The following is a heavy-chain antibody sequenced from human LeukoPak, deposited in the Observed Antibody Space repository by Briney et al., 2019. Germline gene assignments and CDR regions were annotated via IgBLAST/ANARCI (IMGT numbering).Heavy chain of an antibody. CDR1: GFTFSSYG. J-gene: IGHJ5*02. V-gene: IGHV3-30*18. D-gene: IGHD6-19*01. CDR2: ISYDGSNK. Sequence: GGSLRLPCAASGFTFSSYGMHWVRQAPGKGLEWVAVISYDGSNKYYADSVKGRFTISRDNAKNSLYLQMNSLRAEDAALYYCAKDINPFIAVAGSWGQGTLVTVSS. CDR3: AKDINPFIAVAGS.